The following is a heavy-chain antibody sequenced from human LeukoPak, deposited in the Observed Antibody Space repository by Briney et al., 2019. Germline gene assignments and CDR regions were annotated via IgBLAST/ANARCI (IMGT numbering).Heavy chain of an antibody. J-gene: IGHJ4*02. CDR2: ISSSSYI. V-gene: IGHV3-21*01. CDR3: ARFIAATGVDS. CDR1: GFTFSSYS. Sequence: KPGGSLRLSCAASGFTFSSYSMNWVRQAPGKGLEWVSSISSSSYIYYADSVKGRFTISRDNAKNSLFLQMNSLRAGDTAVYYCARFIAATGVDSWGQGTLVTVSS. D-gene: IGHD6-13*01.